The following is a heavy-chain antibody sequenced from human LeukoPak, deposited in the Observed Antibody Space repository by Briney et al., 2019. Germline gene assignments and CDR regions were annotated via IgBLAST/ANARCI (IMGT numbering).Heavy chain of an antibody. D-gene: IGHD3-3*01. V-gene: IGHV1-24*01. J-gene: IGHJ3*02. CDR1: GYTLIELW. CDR3: ATHTISGVFTYAFHI. CDR2: FDPEDGET. Sequence: ASVKVSCKVSGYTLIELWMHWVRQAPGKGLEWMGGFDPEDGETVYAQKFQGRVTMTEDTSTDTAYMELSGLRSEDTAVYFCATHTISGVFTYAFHIWGRGTLVTVSS.